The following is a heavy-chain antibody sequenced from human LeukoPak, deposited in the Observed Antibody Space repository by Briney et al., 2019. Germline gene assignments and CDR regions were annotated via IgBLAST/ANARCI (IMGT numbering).Heavy chain of an antibody. D-gene: IGHD3-16*01. CDR2: ISSSGTTT. V-gene: IGHV3-48*03. Sequence: PGGSLRLSCAASGFIFSVYEMHWVRQAPGKGLEWISDISSSGTTTYYADSVKGRFTISRDNAKNSLYLQMNSLRAEDTAVYYCARDLRLYAFDIWGQGTMVTVSS. CDR3: ARDLRLYAFDI. J-gene: IGHJ3*02. CDR1: GFIFSVYE.